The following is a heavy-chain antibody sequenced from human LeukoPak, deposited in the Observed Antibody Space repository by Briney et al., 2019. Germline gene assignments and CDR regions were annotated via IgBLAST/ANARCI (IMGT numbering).Heavy chain of an antibody. CDR1: GFTFSNAW. CDR3: TTRLLIAFGGVIASTFDY. Sequence: GGSLRLSCAASGFTFSNAWMSWVRQAPGKGLEWVGRIKSKTDGGTTDYAAPVKGRFTISRDDSKNTLYLQMNSLKPEDAAVYYCTTRLLIAFGGVIASTFDYWGQGTLVTVSS. D-gene: IGHD3-16*02. J-gene: IGHJ4*02. V-gene: IGHV3-15*01. CDR2: IKSKTDGGTT.